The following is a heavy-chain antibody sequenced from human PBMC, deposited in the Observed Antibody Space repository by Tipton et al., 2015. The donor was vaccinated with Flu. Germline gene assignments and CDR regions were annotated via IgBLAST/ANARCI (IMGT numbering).Heavy chain of an antibody. CDR3: AREYYGVGGNAFDV. CDR1: GYAFSNYY. V-gene: IGHV1-46*01. Sequence: QVQLVQSGAEVKKPGASVKVSCKASGYAFSNYYMHWVRQAPGQGPEWMGIINAGGGSTSYARKFQGRVTMTRDTSTSTVYMELNSLRSDDMAVYYCAREYYGVGGNAFDVWGQGTMVTVSS. J-gene: IGHJ3*01. CDR2: INAGGGST. D-gene: IGHD3-10*01.